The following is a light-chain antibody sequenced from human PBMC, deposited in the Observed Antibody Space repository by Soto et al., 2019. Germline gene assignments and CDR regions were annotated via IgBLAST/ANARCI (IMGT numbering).Light chain of an antibody. Sequence: IDLSQTPAVLSESPREGACLXCRPSENVRTKVGWYQQKAGQAPRLLMYGASTRATGVPDRFSGSGSGTQFTLTISRLQSEDSAVYFCQQNNRWPHITVGQGTRLEI. CDR1: ENVRTK. J-gene: IGKJ5*01. CDR3: QQNNRWPHIT. V-gene: IGKV3-15*01. CDR2: GAS.